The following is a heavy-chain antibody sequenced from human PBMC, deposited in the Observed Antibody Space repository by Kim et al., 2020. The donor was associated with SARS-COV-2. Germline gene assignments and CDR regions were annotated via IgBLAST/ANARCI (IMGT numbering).Heavy chain of an antibody. D-gene: IGHD2-21*02. J-gene: IGHJ4*02. CDR1: GGSLRGYY. CDR2: IHPTTGT. V-gene: IGHV4-34*01. Sequence: SETLSLTCAVYGGSLRGYYWSWIRQPPGKGLEWIGEIHPTTGTNYNASLKSRVTISGDTSKNQFSLKLTSVTAADTAVYYCACMKPGGGVCPDYWGQGTLVTVSS. CDR3: ACMKPGGGVCPDY.